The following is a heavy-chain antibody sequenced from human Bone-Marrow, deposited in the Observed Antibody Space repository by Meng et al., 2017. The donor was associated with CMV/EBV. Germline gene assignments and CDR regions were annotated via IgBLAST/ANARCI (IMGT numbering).Heavy chain of an antibody. J-gene: IGHJ4*02. Sequence: GGSLRLSCAASGFTFSSYAMHWVRQAPGKGLEWVAVISYDGSNKYYADSVKGRFTISRDNSKNTLYLQMNSLRAEDTAVYYCARVAGDYEIGYWGQGTLVTVSS. V-gene: IGHV3-30*04. D-gene: IGHD4-17*01. CDR3: ARVAGDYEIGY. CDR2: ISYDGSNK. CDR1: GFTFSSYA.